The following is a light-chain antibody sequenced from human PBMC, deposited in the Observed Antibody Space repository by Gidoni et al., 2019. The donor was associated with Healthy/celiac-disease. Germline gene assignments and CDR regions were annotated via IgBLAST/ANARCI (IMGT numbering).Light chain of an antibody. J-gene: IGKJ2*01. CDR1: QSVSSY. CDR3: QQRSNWPPR. V-gene: IGKV3-11*01. Sequence: EIVLTQSPATLSLSPGERATLSCRASQSVSSYLAWYQQKPGQAPRLLIYDASNRATGIPARFSGSVSGTDFTLTISSLEPEDFAVYYCQQRSNWPPRFGQGTKLEIK. CDR2: DAS.